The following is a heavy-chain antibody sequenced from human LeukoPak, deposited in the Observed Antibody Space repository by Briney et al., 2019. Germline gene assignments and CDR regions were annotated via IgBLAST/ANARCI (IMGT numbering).Heavy chain of an antibody. CDR3: ARDDSGSDYNAFDM. V-gene: IGHV1-2*02. CDR1: GYTFTDYH. CDR2: IDPKSGGT. J-gene: IGHJ3*02. Sequence: ASLKVSCKTSGYTFTDYHMHWVRQAPGQGLEWMGWIDPKSGGTKYAQRFQGRAIMTRDTSISTAYMELSSLGSDGTAVYYCARDDSGSDYNAFDMWGQGTKVTVSS. D-gene: IGHD1-26*01.